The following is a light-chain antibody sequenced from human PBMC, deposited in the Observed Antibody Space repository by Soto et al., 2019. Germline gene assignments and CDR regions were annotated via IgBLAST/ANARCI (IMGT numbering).Light chain of an antibody. CDR1: QTVSSNY. Sequence: EIVLTQSPGTLSLSPGERATLSCRASQTVSSNYLAWYQQKPGQAPSLLIYGASTRATGISDRFSCSGSGTDFTLTISRLEPADFAVFYCHHYGTSHTFGQGTRLEIK. V-gene: IGKV3-20*01. CDR2: GAS. J-gene: IGKJ2*01. CDR3: HHYGTSHT.